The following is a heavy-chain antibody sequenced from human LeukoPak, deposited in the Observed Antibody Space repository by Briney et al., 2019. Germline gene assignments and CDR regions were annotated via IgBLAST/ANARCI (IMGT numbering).Heavy chain of an antibody. CDR2: IYYSGST. D-gene: IGHD6-6*01. CDR3: ARAPRASSTMYYFDY. CDR1: GGSISSGDYY. V-gene: IGHV4-61*08. J-gene: IGHJ4*02. Sequence: SETLSLTCTVSGGSISSGDYYWSWIRQPPGKGLEWIGYIYYSGSTNYNPSLKSRVTISVDTSKNQFSLKLSSVTAADTAVYYCARAPRASSTMYYFDYWGQGTLVTVSS.